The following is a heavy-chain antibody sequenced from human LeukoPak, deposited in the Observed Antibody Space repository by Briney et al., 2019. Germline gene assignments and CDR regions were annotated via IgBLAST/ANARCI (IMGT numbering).Heavy chain of an antibody. V-gene: IGHV3-7*05. Sequence: PGGSLRLSCAASGFTFCRQWVSGLRQAPGKGLEWVANINPDGSDKYYVDSVKGRFTISRDNAKSSLYLQMNSRRAEDTAVYYCAKLPYGDYNHHWGQGTLVTVSS. CDR2: INPDGSDK. D-gene: IGHD4-17*01. J-gene: IGHJ5*02. CDR1: GFTFCRQW. CDR3: AKLPYGDYNHH.